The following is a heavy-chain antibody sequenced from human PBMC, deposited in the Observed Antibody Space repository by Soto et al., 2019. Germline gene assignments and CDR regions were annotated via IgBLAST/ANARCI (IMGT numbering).Heavy chain of an antibody. J-gene: IGHJ4*02. CDR3: ARQRTTVVTQAYFDH. V-gene: IGHV4-39*01. Sequence: SETLSLTCIVSGESISSSSYYWGWIRQPPGKGLEWIGSIYYSGRTYYNPSFKSRVTISIDTSKKQFSLKLSSVTATDTAVYYCARQRTTVVTQAYFDHGGQGALVTVS. CDR1: GESISSSSYY. CDR2: IYYSGRT. D-gene: IGHD2-21*02.